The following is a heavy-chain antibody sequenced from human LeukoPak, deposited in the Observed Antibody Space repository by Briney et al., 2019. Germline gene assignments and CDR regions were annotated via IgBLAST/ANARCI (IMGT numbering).Heavy chain of an antibody. CDR2: IYYSGST. CDR3: ARTYNTYYFDY. Sequence: SETLSLTCTVSGGSMSSSSYYWGWIRQPPGKGLEWIGSIYYSGSTYYNPSLKSRVTISVDTSKNQFSLKLSSVTAADTAVYYCARTYNTYYFDYWGQGTLVTVSS. D-gene: IGHD1-14*01. V-gene: IGHV4-39*01. J-gene: IGHJ4*02. CDR1: GGSMSSSSYY.